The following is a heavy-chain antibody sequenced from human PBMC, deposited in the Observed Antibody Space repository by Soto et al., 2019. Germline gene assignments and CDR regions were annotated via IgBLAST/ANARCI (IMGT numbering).Heavy chain of an antibody. CDR3: ASGADGDS. J-gene: IGHJ4*02. CDR2: ISAYNGNT. CDR1: GYTFTSYG. Sequence: VQLVQSGAEVKKPWASVKVSCKASGYTFTSYGISWVRQAPGQGLEWMGWISAYNGNTNYAQKLQGRVTMTTATAPSTAYMELCSLISDDPPVYYWASGADGDSWGQGPLFTFSS. D-gene: IGHD3-10*01. V-gene: IGHV1-18*01.